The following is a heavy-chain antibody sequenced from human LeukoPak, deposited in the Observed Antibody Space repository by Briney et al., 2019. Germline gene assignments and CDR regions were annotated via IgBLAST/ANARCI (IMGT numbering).Heavy chain of an antibody. V-gene: IGHV1-46*01. CDR2: INPSGGST. D-gene: IGHD5-18*01. CDR1: GYTFTSYY. Sequence: GASVKVSCKASGYTFTSYYMHWVRQAPGQGLEWMGIINPSGGSTSYAQTFQGRVTMTRDTSTSTVYMELSSLRSEDTAVYYCAREGDVDTATWHWFDPWGQGTLVTVSS. CDR3: AREGDVDTATWHWFDP. J-gene: IGHJ5*02.